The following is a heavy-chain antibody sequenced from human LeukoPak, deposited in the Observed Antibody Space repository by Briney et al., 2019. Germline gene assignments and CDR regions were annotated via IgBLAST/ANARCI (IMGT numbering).Heavy chain of an antibody. D-gene: IGHD3-22*01. CDR3: ASYDSSGSAFNI. J-gene: IGHJ3*02. CDR1: GGSISSYY. V-gene: IGHV4-59*01. Sequence: SETLSLTCTVSGGSISSYYWNWIRQSPGKGLEWIGYIYYSGNTNYNPSLKSRVTISVDTSKNQFSLKLSSVTAADTAVYYCASYDSSGSAFNIWGRGTMVTVSS. CDR2: IYYSGNT.